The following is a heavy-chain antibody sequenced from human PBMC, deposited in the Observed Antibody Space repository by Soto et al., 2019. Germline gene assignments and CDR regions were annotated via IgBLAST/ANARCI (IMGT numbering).Heavy chain of an antibody. J-gene: IGHJ5*02. CDR2: ISAYNGNT. CDR1: GYTFTSYG. V-gene: IGHV1-18*01. Sequence: ASVKVSCKASGYTFTSYGISWVRQAPGQGLEWMGWISAYNGNTNYAQKFQGRVTITADKSTSTAYMELSSLRSEDTAVYYCARGDIAVAGTIDPWGQGTLVTVSS. D-gene: IGHD6-19*01. CDR3: ARGDIAVAGTIDP.